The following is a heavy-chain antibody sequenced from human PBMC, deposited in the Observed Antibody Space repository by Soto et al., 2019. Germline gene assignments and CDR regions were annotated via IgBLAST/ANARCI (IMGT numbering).Heavy chain of an antibody. Sequence: PSETLSLTCIVSGDSMTNDYWTWIRRPPGKGLEWIGYIYYSGKTDYNPSLQSRVSISIDTSRKQFSLNLSSVTSDDTAVYFCATDDGHYYGSVWGQGTLVTVSS. CDR2: IYYSGKT. J-gene: IGHJ1*01. V-gene: IGHV4-59*01. D-gene: IGHD3-22*01. CDR3: ATDDGHYYGSV. CDR1: GDSMTNDY.